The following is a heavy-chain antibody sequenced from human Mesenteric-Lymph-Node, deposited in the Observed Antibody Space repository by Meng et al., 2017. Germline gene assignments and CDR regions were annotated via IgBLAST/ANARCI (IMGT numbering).Heavy chain of an antibody. CDR1: GGSFSGYY. Sequence: QVQLQQWGAGLLKPSETLSHTCAVYGGSFSGYYWSWIRQPPGKGLEWIGEINHSGSTNYNPSLKSRVTISVDTSKNQFSLKLSSVTAADTAVYYCARTIGGADIVVVPAAYYFDYWGQGTLVTVSS. V-gene: IGHV4-34*01. CDR3: ARTIGGADIVVVPAAYYFDY. J-gene: IGHJ4*02. CDR2: INHSGST. D-gene: IGHD2-2*01.